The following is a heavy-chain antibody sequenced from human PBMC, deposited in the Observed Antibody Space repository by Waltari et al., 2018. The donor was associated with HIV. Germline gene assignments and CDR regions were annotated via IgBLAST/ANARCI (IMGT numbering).Heavy chain of an antibody. V-gene: IGHV4-39*07. D-gene: IGHD4-17*01. Sequence: QLQLQESGPGLVKPSETLSLTCTVSGGSVTSSTYYWGWIRQAPGRGLEWIGAISYNGSDYYNPSLESRGTISLDTSKNQFSLKLQSVTAADTAVYYCAGAPNGDFSWLDPWGQGTLVTVSS. J-gene: IGHJ5*02. CDR1: GGSVTSSTYY. CDR3: AGAPNGDFSWLDP. CDR2: ISYNGSD.